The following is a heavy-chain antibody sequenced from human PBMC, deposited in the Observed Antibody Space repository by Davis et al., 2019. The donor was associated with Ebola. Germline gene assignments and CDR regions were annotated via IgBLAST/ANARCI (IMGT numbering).Heavy chain of an antibody. V-gene: IGHV1-2*06. J-gene: IGHJ6*04. CDR1: GYTFTSYG. D-gene: IGHD3-22*01. CDR2: INPNSGGT. Sequence: ASVKVSCKASGYTFTSYGISWVRQAPGQGLEWMGRINPNSGGTNYAQKFQGRVTMTRDTSISTAYMELSRLRSDDTAVYYCAREGYYYDSSGYGMDVWGKGTTVTVSS. CDR3: AREGYYYDSSGYGMDV.